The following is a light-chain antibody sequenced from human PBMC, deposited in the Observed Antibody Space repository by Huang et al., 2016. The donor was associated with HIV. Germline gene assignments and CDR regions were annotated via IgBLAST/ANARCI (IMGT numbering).Light chain of an antibody. CDR1: ESVGRT. Sequence: EMVLTQSPATLSVSPGQSVTLSCRASESVGRTLAWYQQKPGQAPRLLIYGASTRATGIPARFNARGSGTEFTLTISSLQSEDLAVYYCQQYNNWPPVTFGQGTRLEI. CDR3: QQYNNWPPVT. CDR2: GAS. J-gene: IGKJ5*01. V-gene: IGKV3-15*01.